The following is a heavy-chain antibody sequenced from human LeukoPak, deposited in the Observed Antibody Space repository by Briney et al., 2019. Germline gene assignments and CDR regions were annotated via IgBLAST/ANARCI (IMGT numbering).Heavy chain of an antibody. CDR2: IKSKTDGGTT. CDR1: GFTFSNAW. D-gene: IGHD3-10*01. J-gene: IGHJ3*02. Sequence: GGSLRLSCAASGFTFSNAWMSWVRQAPGKGLEWVGRIKSKTDGGTTDYAAPVKGRFTISRDDSKNTLYLQMNSLKTEDTAVYYCTTAYGSGSYSNAFDIWGQGTMVTVSS. CDR3: TTAYGSGSYSNAFDI. V-gene: IGHV3-15*01.